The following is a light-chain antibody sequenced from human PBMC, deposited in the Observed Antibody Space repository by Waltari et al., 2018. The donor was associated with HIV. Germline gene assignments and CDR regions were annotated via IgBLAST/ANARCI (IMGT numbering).Light chain of an antibody. CDR2: STN. Sequence: QSVLTQVSSASGTPGQRVTISCSGSRSNIGSNSVTWYQQFPGKAPKLLIHSTNQRPSGGSDRFAGSKSGTSASLDISGLQSGDEADYYCASWDDSVNLYVVFGGGTRLTVL. V-gene: IGLV1-44*01. CDR1: RSNIGSNS. J-gene: IGLJ3*02. CDR3: ASWDDSVNLYVV.